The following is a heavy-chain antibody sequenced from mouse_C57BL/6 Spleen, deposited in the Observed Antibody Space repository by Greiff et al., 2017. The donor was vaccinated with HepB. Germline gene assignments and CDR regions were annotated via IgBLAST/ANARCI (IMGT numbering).Heavy chain of an antibody. V-gene: IGHV1-62-3*01. Sequence: QVQLQQSGAELVKPGASVKLSSKASGYTFTSYWMHWVKQTPGRGLEWIGCIDPNSGGTKYNEKFKSKATLTVDKPSSTAYMQLSSLTSEDSAVYYCGTGDSSGYPYAMDYWGQGTSVTVSS. CDR1: GYTFTSYW. D-gene: IGHD3-2*02. CDR3: GTGDSSGYPYAMDY. J-gene: IGHJ4*01. CDR2: IDPNSGGT.